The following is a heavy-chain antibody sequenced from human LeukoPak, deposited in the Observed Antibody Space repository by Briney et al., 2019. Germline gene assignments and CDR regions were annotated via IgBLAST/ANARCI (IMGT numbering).Heavy chain of an antibody. CDR2: IWYDGSNK. CDR3: GKDFSYYDSSGSGTDY. D-gene: IGHD3-22*01. CDR1: GFPFSTYG. Sequence: GGSLRLSCAASGFPFSTYGMHWVRQAPGRGLEWVAFIWYDGSNKYYADSVKGRFTISRDNSKNTLYLQMNSLGVEDTAVYYCGKDFSYYDSSGSGTDYWGQGTLVTVSS. J-gene: IGHJ4*02. V-gene: IGHV3-30*02.